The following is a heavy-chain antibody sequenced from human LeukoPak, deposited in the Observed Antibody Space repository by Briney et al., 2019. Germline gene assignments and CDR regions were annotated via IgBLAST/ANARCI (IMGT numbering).Heavy chain of an antibody. Sequence: VASVKVSCKASGYTFTSYYIHWVRQAPGQGLEWMGIINPSGGNTNYLQKFQGRVTMTRDTSTSTVYMELSSLRSEDTAVYYRARGLGSSSYYAPWGQGTLVTVSS. D-gene: IGHD3-22*01. CDR3: ARGLGSSSYYAP. CDR2: INPSGGNT. CDR1: GYTFTSYY. V-gene: IGHV1-46*01. J-gene: IGHJ5*02.